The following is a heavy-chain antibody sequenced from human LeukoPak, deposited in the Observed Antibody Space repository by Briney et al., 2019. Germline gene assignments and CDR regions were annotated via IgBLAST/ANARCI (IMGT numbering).Heavy chain of an antibody. J-gene: IGHJ4*02. V-gene: IGHV4-59*12. CDR1: GGSISSYY. CDR2: IYYSGST. CDR3: ARAYGSGSYLADY. D-gene: IGHD3-10*01. Sequence: SETLSLTCTVSGGSISSYYWSWIRQPPGKGLEWIGYIYYSGSTNYNPSLKSRVTISVDKSKNQFSLKLSSVTAADTAVYYCARAYGSGSYLADYWGQGTLVTVSS.